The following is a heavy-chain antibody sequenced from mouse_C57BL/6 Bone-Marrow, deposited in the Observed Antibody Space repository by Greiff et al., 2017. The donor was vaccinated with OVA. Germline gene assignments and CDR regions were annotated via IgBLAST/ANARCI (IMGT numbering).Heavy chain of an antibody. CDR2: ISSGGSYT. D-gene: IGHD1-1*01. V-gene: IGHV5-6*01. Sequence: EVHLVESGGDLVKPGGSLKLSCAASGFTFSSYGMSWVRQTPDQRLEWVATISSGGSYTYYPDSVKRRFTISRDNTKNTLYLQMSSLKSEDTAMYYCARQKGYYAKDYWGQGTTLTVSS. CDR3: ARQKGYYAKDY. J-gene: IGHJ2*01. CDR1: GFTFSSYG.